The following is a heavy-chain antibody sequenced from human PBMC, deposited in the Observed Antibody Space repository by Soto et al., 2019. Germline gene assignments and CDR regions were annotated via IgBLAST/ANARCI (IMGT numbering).Heavy chain of an antibody. V-gene: IGHV4-30-4*01. J-gene: IGHJ5*02. CDR3: ARYCSGGSCYAGFDP. CDR2: IYYTGST. CDR1: GGSISSGTYY. Sequence: QVHLQESDRGLVKPSQTLSLICTVSGGSISSGTYYWSWVRQPPGKGLEWIAYIYYTGSTYYNPSLKSRVTISVDTSKNQFSLNLNSVTAADTAVYYCARYCSGGSCYAGFDPWGQGTLVTVSS. D-gene: IGHD2-15*01.